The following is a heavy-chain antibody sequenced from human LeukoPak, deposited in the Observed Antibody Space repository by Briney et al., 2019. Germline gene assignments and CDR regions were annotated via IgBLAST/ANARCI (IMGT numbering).Heavy chain of an antibody. D-gene: IGHD6-13*01. V-gene: IGHV4-34*01. CDR2: INQSGST. CDR1: GGSFSGYY. CDR3: ARGGIAAAYGN. J-gene: IGHJ4*02. Sequence: PSETLSLTCAVYGGSFSGYYWSWIRQPPGKGLEWIGEINQSGSTNYNPSLKSRVTIPVDTSKNQFSLKLSSVTAADTAVYYCARGGIAAAYGNWGQGTLVTVSS.